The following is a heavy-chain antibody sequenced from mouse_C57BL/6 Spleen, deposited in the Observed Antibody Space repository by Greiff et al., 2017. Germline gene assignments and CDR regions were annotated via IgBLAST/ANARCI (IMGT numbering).Heavy chain of an antibody. CDR2: IDPSDSYT. Sequence: QVQLQQSGAELVMPGASVKLSCKASGYTFTSYWMHWVKQRPGQGLEWIGEIDPSDSYTNYNQKFKGKSTLTVDKTSSTAYMQLSSLTSEDSAVYYCAIYYGYDGGFDYWGQGTTLTVSS. J-gene: IGHJ2*01. D-gene: IGHD2-2*01. CDR1: GYTFTSYW. V-gene: IGHV1-69*01. CDR3: AIYYGYDGGFDY.